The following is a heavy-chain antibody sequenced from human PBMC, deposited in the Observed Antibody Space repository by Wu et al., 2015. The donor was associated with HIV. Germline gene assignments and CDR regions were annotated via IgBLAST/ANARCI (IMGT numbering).Heavy chain of an antibody. D-gene: IGHD2-2*01. V-gene: IGHV1-18*01. Sequence: QVQLVQSGAEVKKPGASVKVSCKASGYTFTSYGISWVRQAPGQGLEWMGWISAYNGNTNYAQKLQGRVTMTTDTSTSTAYMELRSLRSDDTAVYYCARDPGDIVVVTPADDAFDIWGQGTMVTVSS. J-gene: IGHJ3*02. CDR1: GYTFTSYG. CDR2: ISAYNGNT. CDR3: ARDPGDIVVVTPADDAFDI.